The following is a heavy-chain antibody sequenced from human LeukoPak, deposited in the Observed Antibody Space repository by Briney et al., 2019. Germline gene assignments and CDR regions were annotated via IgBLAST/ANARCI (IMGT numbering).Heavy chain of an antibody. D-gene: IGHD6-19*01. J-gene: IGHJ3*02. V-gene: IGHV3-48*01. CDR3: ARDVDVAGTAFDI. Sequence: QAGGSLRLSCAASGFTFSSYSMNWVRQAPGKGLEWVSYISSSSSTIYYADSVEGRFTISRDNAKNSLYLQMNSLRSEDTAVYYCARDVDVAGTAFDIWGQGTMVTVSS. CDR1: GFTFSSYS. CDR2: ISSSSSTI.